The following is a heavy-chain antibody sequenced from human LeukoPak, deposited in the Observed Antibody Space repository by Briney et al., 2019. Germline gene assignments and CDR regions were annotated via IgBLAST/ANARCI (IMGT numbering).Heavy chain of an antibody. CDR3: ATAPHGKFTFWSGYSDPLDY. CDR2: ISSSGSTI. Sequence: AGPLRLSCAASGFTFSDYYMSWIRQAPGKGLEWVSYISSSGSTIYYADSVKGRFTISRDNAKNSLYLQMNSLRAEGTAVYYCATAPHGKFTFWSGYSDPLDYWGQGTLVTVSS. D-gene: IGHD3-3*01. V-gene: IGHV3-11*04. CDR1: GFTFSDYY. J-gene: IGHJ4*02.